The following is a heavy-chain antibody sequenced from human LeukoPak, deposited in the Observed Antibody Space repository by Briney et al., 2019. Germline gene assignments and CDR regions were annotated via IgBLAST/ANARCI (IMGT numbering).Heavy chain of an antibody. CDR3: ARRAYSSGWYFDY. V-gene: IGHV4-34*01. CDR2: INHSGST. CDR1: GGSFSGYY. J-gene: IGHJ4*02. Sequence: SETLSLTCAVYGGSFSGYYWSWIRQSPGKGLEWIGEINHSGSTNYNPSLKSRVTISVDTSKNQFSLKLRSVTVADTAVFYCARRAYSSGWYFDYWGQGTLVTVSS. D-gene: IGHD6-19*01.